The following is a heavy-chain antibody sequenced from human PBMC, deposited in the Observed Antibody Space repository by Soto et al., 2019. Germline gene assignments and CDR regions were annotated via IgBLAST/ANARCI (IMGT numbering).Heavy chain of an antibody. V-gene: IGHV3-7*01. Sequence: GGLRLSCAVSGFNVMSYWMSWVRQAPGKGLEWVASIKEDGSEIYYLHSVRGRFSISRDSAGNALHLTMNYLSAEDTGLYFCARDIGFDYVNWGQGTLVTVSS. CDR2: IKEDGSEI. CDR3: ARDIGFDYVN. D-gene: IGHD3-16*01. J-gene: IGHJ4*02. CDR1: GFNVMSYW.